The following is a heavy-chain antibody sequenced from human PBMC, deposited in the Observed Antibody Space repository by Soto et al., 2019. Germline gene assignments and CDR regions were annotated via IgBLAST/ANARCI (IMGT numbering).Heavy chain of an antibody. CDR3: ARDRWFDP. Sequence: QVQLQESGPGLVKPSETLSLTCTVSGGSISTYYWSWIRQPPGKRLEWIGYVHYSGTTIYNPSLKSRVTISPDTSKNPFSLTLSSVTAADTAVYYCARDRWFDPWGQGTVVTVSS. J-gene: IGHJ5*02. CDR1: GGSISTYY. CDR2: VHYSGTT. V-gene: IGHV4-59*01.